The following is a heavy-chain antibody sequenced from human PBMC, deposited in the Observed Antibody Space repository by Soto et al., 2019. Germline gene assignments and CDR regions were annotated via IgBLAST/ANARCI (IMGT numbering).Heavy chain of an antibody. J-gene: IGHJ6*02. V-gene: IGHV1-69*13. D-gene: IGHD2-21*02. CDR1: GGTFSNHA. CDR2: IIPMFPTA. CDR3: ARDDATYCGGDCYRYFYYGMDV. Sequence: SVKVSCKASGGTFSNHAISWVRQAPGRGLELVGGIIPMFPTADYAQRFQGRVTITADDSTTTVYMELSGLRSEDTAMYYCARDDATYCGGDCYRYFYYGMDVWGQGTTVTVSS.